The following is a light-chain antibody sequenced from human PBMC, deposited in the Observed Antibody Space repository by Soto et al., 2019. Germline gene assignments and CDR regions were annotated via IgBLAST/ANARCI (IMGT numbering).Light chain of an antibody. CDR3: SSYKASGTTHDV. CDR1: SSDIGGYNY. Sequence: QSALTQPASLSGSPGQSITISCTGTSSDIGGYNYVSWYQQHPGEAPKLMISDVSNRPSGVSNRFSGSKSGNTASLTISGRQAEDEADYYCSSYKASGTTHDVFGTGTKLTVL. CDR2: DVS. V-gene: IGLV2-14*03. J-gene: IGLJ1*01.